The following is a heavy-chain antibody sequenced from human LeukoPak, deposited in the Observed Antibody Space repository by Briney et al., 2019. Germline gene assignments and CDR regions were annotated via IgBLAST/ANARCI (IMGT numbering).Heavy chain of an antibody. D-gene: IGHD1-26*01. J-gene: IGHJ2*01. CDR2: ISESGSSI. V-gene: IGHV3-48*01. Sequence: PGGSLRLSCAASGFIVSNYNMNWVRQAPGKGLEWVSFISESGSSIYYADSVKGRFTISRDNSKNTLYLQMNSLRAEDTAVYYCAKNLLGDAAYSWYFDLWGRGTLVTVSS. CDR3: AKNLLGDAAYSWYFDL. CDR1: GFIVSNYN.